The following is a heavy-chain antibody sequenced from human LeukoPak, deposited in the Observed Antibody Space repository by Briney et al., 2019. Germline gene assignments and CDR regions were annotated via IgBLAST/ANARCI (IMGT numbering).Heavy chain of an antibody. CDR3: VRDSWGSGSDFYYGVDV. V-gene: IGHV3-74*01. J-gene: IGHJ6*02. D-gene: IGHD3-10*01. CDR2: IDSDGINT. Sequence: GGSLRLSCGASGFTFGNCWMHWVRRVPGKGPVWVARIDSDGINTRYADSVKGRFTISRDNANNTLFLQMNSLRAEDSAVYYCVRDSWGSGSDFYYGVDVWGQGTTVTVSS. CDR1: GFTFGNCW.